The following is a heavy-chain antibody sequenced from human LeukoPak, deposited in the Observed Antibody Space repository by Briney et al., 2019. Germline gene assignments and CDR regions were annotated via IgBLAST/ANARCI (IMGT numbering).Heavy chain of an antibody. CDR2: IYYSGST. CDR3: ARVRDIVVVPAASSWFDP. Sequence: SETLSLTCTVSGGSISSYYWSWIRQPPGKGLEWIGYIYYSGSTNYNPSLKSRVTTSVDTSKNQFSLKLSSVTAADTAVYYCARVRDIVVVPAASSWFDPWGQGTLVTVSS. CDR1: GGSISSYY. J-gene: IGHJ5*02. V-gene: IGHV4-59*01. D-gene: IGHD2-2*01.